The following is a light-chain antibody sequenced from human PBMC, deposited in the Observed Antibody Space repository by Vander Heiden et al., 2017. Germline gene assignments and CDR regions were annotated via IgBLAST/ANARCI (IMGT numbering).Light chain of an antibody. CDR1: SSTIGRHT. CDR2: ANS. CDR3: AAWDDSLNGWV. J-gene: IGLJ3*02. V-gene: IGLV1-44*01. Sequence: QSVLTQPPSVSATPGQRVTISCSGSSSTIGRHTANWYQQLPGTAPKVFIYANSQRPSGVPDRVSGSKSGTSASLAISGLQSEDEADYYCAAWDDSLNGWVFGGGTKLTVL.